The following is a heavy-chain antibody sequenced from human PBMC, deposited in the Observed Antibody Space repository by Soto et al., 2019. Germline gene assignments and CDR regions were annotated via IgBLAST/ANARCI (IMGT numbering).Heavy chain of an antibody. CDR1: GFTFSSYA. Sequence: PGGSLRLSCAASGFTFSSYAMSWVRQAPGKGLEWVSAISGSGGSTYYADSVKGRFTISRDNSKNTLYLQMNSLRAEDTAVYYCAGLLHSGYDYYYYGMDVWGQGTTVTVSS. CDR3: AGLLHSGYDYYYYGMDV. V-gene: IGHV3-23*01. CDR2: ISGSGGST. D-gene: IGHD5-12*01. J-gene: IGHJ6*02.